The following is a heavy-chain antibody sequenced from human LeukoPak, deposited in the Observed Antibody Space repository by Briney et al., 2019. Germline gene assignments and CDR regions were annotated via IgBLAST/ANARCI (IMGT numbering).Heavy chain of an antibody. D-gene: IGHD2-15*01. CDR3: ARERYCSGGSCYPTAHFDY. CDR1: GFTFSSYS. V-gene: IGHV3-21*01. Sequence: GRSLRLSCAASGFTFSSYSMNWVRQAPGKGLEWVSSISSSSSYIYYADSVKGRFTISRDNAKNSLYLQMNSLRAEDTAVYYCARERYCSGGSCYPTAHFDYWGQGTLVTVSS. CDR2: ISSSSSYI. J-gene: IGHJ4*02.